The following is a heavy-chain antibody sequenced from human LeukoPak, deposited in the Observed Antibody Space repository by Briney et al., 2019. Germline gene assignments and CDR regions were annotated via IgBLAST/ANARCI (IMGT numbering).Heavy chain of an antibody. V-gene: IGHV1-2*02. CDR2: IDLNTGDT. J-gene: IGHJ4*02. CDR1: GYTFIDYW. CDR3: ARDAPHQRFDY. Sequence: GASVKVSCKASGYTFIDYWIHWVRQAPRQGLEWMGRIDLNTGDTTSAQKFQGRVTMTRDTSISTVSLDLSGLGSDDTAVYYCARDAPHQRFDYWGQGTLVTVSS.